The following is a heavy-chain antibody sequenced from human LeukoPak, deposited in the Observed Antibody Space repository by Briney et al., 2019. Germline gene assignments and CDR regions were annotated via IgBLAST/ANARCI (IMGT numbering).Heavy chain of an antibody. D-gene: IGHD3-10*01. CDR3: AKEKRYYYGSGSPKPLGP. Sequence: GGSLRLSCAASGFTFSSYGMSWVRQAPGKGLEWVSAISGSGGSTYYADSVKGRFTISRDNSKNTLYLKMNSLRAEDTAVYYCAKEKRYYYGSGSPKPLGPWGQGTLVTVSS. CDR2: ISGSGGST. CDR1: GFTFSSYG. J-gene: IGHJ4*02. V-gene: IGHV3-23*01.